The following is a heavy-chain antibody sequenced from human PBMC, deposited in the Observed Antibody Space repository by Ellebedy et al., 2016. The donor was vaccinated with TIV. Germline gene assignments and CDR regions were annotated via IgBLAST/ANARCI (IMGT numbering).Heavy chain of an antibody. CDR2: IIASLA. CDR3: AKLGRFGESMPPYYYYGMDV. D-gene: IGHD3-10*01. J-gene: IGHJ6*02. Sequence: ASVKVSCKASGGTFSSYAISWVRQAPGQGLEWMGGIIASLADYAQSFQGRLTITADESTSTAHMELSSLRSEDTAVYYCAKLGRFGESMPPYYYYGMDVWGQGTTVTVSS. V-gene: IGHV1-69*13. CDR1: GGTFSSYA.